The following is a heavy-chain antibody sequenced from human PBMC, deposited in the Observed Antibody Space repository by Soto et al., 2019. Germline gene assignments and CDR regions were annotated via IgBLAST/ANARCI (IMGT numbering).Heavy chain of an antibody. CDR1: GYSFTDYH. CDR3: ARGHSTDCSNGVCSFFYNHEMDV. D-gene: IGHD2-8*01. V-gene: IGHV1-2*04. Sequence: ASVKVSCKASGYSFTDYHIHWVRQAPGQGLEWLGRIDPKSGGTSTAQKFQGWVTMTRDRSISTVYMELTRLRSDDTAVYFCARGHSTDCSNGVCSFFYNHEMDVWGQGTTVTVSS. J-gene: IGHJ6*02. CDR2: IDPKSGGT.